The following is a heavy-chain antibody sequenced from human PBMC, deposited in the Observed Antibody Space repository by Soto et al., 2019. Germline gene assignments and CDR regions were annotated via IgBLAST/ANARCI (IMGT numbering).Heavy chain of an antibody. Sequence: EVQLFESGGGLVQPGGSLRLSCAASGFTFSTYAMSWVRQAPGKGLEWVSAISASAGTTYYADSVKGRFTISRDNSKSTLYLQMNSLRVADTAVYYCAKGHCSGGTCYPPVWGQGILVTVSS. J-gene: IGHJ4*02. CDR1: GFTFSTYA. CDR2: ISASAGTT. V-gene: IGHV3-23*01. CDR3: AKGHCSGGTCYPPV. D-gene: IGHD2-15*01.